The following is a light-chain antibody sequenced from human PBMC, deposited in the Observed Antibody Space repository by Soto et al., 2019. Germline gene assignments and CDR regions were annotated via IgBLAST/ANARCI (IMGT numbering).Light chain of an antibody. V-gene: IGLV2-8*01. J-gene: IGLJ1*01. Sequence: QSVLTQPPSASGSPGQSVTISCTGTSSDVGRYIYVSWYQQHPGKAPKIIMYEVSKRPSGVPDRFSGSKSGNTASLTVSGLQAEDEADYYCSSYGGSNNYVFGTGTKATVL. CDR1: SSDVGRYIY. CDR3: SSYGGSNNYV. CDR2: EVS.